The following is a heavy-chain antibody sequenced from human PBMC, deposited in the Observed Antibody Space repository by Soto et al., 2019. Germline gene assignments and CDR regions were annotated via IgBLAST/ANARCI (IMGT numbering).Heavy chain of an antibody. J-gene: IGHJ4*02. CDR1: GITFSDHD. D-gene: IGHD5-12*01. V-gene: IGHV3-72*01. CDR2: SRSRADNYAT. Sequence: EVQLVESGGGLVQPGGSLRLSCAISGITFSDHDIDWVRQAPGKGLEWLGRSRSRADNYATDYAASVKGRFTFSRYDSKSLLSLQMRSLKTVDTAMYYCVLWLRGIINYWGQGTLVTLSS. CDR3: VLWLRGIINY.